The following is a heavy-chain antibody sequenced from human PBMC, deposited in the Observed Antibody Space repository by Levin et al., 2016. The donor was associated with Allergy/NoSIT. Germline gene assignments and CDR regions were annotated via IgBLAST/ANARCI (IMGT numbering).Heavy chain of an antibody. J-gene: IGHJ5*02. CDR1: GYTFTGYY. Sequence: ASVKVSCKASGYTFTGYYMHWVRQAPGQGLEWMGWINPNSGGTNYAQKFQGWVTMTRDTSISTAYMELSRLRSDDTAVYYCARGKELRPDNWFDPWGQGTLVTVSS. D-gene: IGHD3-10*01. CDR2: INPNSGGT. CDR3: ARGKELRPDNWFDP. V-gene: IGHV1-2*04.